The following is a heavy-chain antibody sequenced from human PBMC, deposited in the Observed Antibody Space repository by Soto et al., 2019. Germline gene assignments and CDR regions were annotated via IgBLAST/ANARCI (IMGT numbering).Heavy chain of an antibody. D-gene: IGHD4-4*01. CDR1: GCSISSSSYY. Sequence: AXETLSLTCTVSGCSISSSSYYWGWIRQPPGKGLEWIGSIYYSGSTYYNPSLKSRVTISVDTSKNQFSLKLSSVTAADTAVYYCARRLIGSNYSPYYYGMDVWGQGTTVTVSS. V-gene: IGHV4-39*01. CDR2: IYYSGST. J-gene: IGHJ6*02. CDR3: ARRLIGSNYSPYYYGMDV.